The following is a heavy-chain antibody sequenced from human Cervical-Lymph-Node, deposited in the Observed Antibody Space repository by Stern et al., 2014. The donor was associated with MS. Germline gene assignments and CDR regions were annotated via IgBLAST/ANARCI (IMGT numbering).Heavy chain of an antibody. J-gene: IGHJ4*02. CDR2: SNPNTGGA. D-gene: IGHD6-6*01. Sequence: VQLEDSGAEVKKPGGSVKVSCKTSGYPFSDYYTHWVRQAPGKGIEWMGWSNPNTGGAIYAQKFQGRVTMTSDTSISTAYMEVRSLTSDDTAIYYCAREGRRHNEYHYDYWGQGTLVTVSS. CDR1: GYPFSDYY. V-gene: IGHV1-2*02. CDR3: AREGRRHNEYHYDY.